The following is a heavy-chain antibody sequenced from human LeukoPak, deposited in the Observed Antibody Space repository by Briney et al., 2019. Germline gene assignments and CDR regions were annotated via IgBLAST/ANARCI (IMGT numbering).Heavy chain of an antibody. D-gene: IGHD5-18*01. Sequence: PGGSLRLSCVVSGFTFSTYAMRWVRQAPGKGLEWVSSISTTGGGTSYADSVKGRFTVSRDNSKNTLFLQMNGLRAEDTAVYYCTKRGYSYEADYWGQGTLVTVSS. J-gene: IGHJ4*02. V-gene: IGHV3-23*01. CDR1: GFTFSTYA. CDR2: ISTTGGGT. CDR3: TKRGYSYEADY.